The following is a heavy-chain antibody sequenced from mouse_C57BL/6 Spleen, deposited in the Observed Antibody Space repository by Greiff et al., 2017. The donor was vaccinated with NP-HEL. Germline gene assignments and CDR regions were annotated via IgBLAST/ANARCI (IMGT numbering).Heavy chain of an antibody. CDR2: INPSNGGT. CDR1: GYTFTSYW. J-gene: IGHJ1*03. D-gene: IGHD2-1*01. Sequence: ASGYTFTSYWMHWVKQWPGQGLEWFGNINPSNGGTNYNEKFKSKATLTVDKSSSTAYMQLSSLTSEDSAVYYCASVLQPYWYFDVWGTGTTVTVSS. V-gene: IGHV1-53*01. CDR3: ASVLQPYWYFDV.